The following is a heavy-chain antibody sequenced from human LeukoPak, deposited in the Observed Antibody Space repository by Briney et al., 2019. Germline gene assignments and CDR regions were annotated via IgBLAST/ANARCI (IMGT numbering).Heavy chain of an antibody. D-gene: IGHD1-26*01. J-gene: IGHJ4*02. V-gene: IGHV3-11*01. Sequence: GGSLRLSCAASGFTFSDYYMSWIRQAPGKGLEWVSYISSSGSTIYYADSVKGRSTISRDNAKNSLYLQMNSLRAEDTAVYYCARDRSGSYPYYFDYWGQGTLVTVSS. CDR1: GFTFSDYY. CDR3: ARDRSGSYPYYFDY. CDR2: ISSSGSTI.